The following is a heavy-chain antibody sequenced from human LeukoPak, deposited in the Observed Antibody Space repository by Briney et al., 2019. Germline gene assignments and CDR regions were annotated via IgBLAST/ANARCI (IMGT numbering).Heavy chain of an antibody. CDR2: INPNSGGT. CDR1: GYTFTGYY. CDR3: ARDQRIRCSGGSCYSAVSSSGWYGLFDY. Sequence: ASVKVSCKASGYTFTGYYMHWVRQAPGQGLEWMGRINPNSGGTNYAQKFQGRVTMTRDTSISTAYMELSRLRSDDTAVYYCARDQRIRCSGGSCYSAVSSSGWYGLFDYWGQGPWSPSPQ. V-gene: IGHV1-2*06. D-gene: IGHD2-15*01. J-gene: IGHJ4*02.